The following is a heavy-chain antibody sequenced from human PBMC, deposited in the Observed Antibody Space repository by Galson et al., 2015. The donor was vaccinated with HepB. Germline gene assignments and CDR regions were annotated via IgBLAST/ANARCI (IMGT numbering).Heavy chain of an antibody. CDR3: AGPGIAAAGVAFDI. D-gene: IGHD6-13*01. V-gene: IGHV6-1*01. Sequence: CAISGDSVSSNSAAWNWIRQSPSRGLEWLGRTYYRSKWYNDYAVSVKSRITINPDTSKNQFSLQLNSVTPEDTAVYYCAGPGIAAAGVAFDIWGQGTMVTVSS. CDR1: GDSVSSNSAA. J-gene: IGHJ3*02. CDR2: TYYRSKWYN.